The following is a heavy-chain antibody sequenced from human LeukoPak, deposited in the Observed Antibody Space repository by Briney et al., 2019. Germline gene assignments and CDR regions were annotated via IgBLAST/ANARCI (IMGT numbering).Heavy chain of an antibody. CDR3: ASTVLLWFGELPNPPDY. CDR2: INPNSGGT. D-gene: IGHD3-10*01. J-gene: IGHJ4*02. Sequence: ASVKVSCKASGYTFTGYYMHWVRQAPGQGLEWMGWINPNSGGTNYAQKFQGRVTMTRDTSISTAYMELSRLRSDDTAVYYCASTVLLWFGELPNPPDYWGQGTLVTVSS. V-gene: IGHV1-2*02. CDR1: GYTFTGYY.